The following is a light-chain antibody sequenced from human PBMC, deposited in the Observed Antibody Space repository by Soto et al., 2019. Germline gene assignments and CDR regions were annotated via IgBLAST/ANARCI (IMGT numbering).Light chain of an antibody. Sequence: ALTQPASVSGSPGQSITISCTGTSSDVGGYKYVSWYQQHPDKAPKLIIFEVSNRPSGISSRFSGSKSGNTASLTISGLQAEDEADYFCSSYTISRTPVVFGGGTQLTV. V-gene: IGLV2-14*01. CDR2: EVS. CDR3: SSYTISRTPVV. J-gene: IGLJ2*01. CDR1: SSDVGGYKY.